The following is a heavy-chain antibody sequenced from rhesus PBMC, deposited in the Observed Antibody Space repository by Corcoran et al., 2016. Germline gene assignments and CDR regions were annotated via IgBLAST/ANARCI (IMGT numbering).Heavy chain of an antibody. Sequence: QVQLQESGPGLVKPSETLSLTCAVSGGSFSSHWWGWIRQPPGKGLVWIGSLYVSSGFPYYTPTLKDRATLSRDTSKTQFSLKLSSVTAADTALYYCARDRLAVTTLSDRFDVWGPGVLVTVSS. CDR3: ARDRLAVTTLSDRFDV. V-gene: IGHV4-160*01. J-gene: IGHJ5-1*01. CDR2: LYVSSGFP. CDR1: GGSFSSHW. D-gene: IGHD4-23*01.